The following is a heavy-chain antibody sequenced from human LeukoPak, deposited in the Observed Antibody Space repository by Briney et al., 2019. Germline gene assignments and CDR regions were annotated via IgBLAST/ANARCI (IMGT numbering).Heavy chain of an antibody. J-gene: IGHJ4*02. CDR1: GGTFSGYY. CDR3: ARVILHYFDY. Sequence: SETLSLTCAVYGGTFSGYYWSWIRQPPGKGLEWIGEINHSGSTNYNPSLKSRVTISVDTSKNQFSLKLSSVTAADTAVYYCARVILHYFDYWGQGTLVTVSS. CDR2: INHSGST. V-gene: IGHV4-34*01.